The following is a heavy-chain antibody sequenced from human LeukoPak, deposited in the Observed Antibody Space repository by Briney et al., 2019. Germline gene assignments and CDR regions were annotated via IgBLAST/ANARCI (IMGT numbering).Heavy chain of an antibody. CDR3: ARDSLSFSSPAGY. CDR1: GFTFSDYY. Sequence: GGSLRLSCAASGFTFSDYYMSWIRQAPGKELEWVSYISSSGSTIYYADSVKGRFTISRDNAKNSLYLQMNSLRAEDTAVYYCARDSLSFSSPAGYWGQGTLVTVSS. J-gene: IGHJ4*02. CDR2: ISSSGSTI. V-gene: IGHV3-11*04. D-gene: IGHD2/OR15-2a*01.